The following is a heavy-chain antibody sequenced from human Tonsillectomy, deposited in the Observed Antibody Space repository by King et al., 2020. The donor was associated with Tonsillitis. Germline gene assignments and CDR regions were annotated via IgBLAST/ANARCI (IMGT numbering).Heavy chain of an antibody. D-gene: IGHD3-22*01. CDR3: AKDKGADYYDSGRGAFDI. CDR2: FSSNSRNI. CDR1: GLSFPNYD. J-gene: IGHJ3*02. V-gene: IGHV3-21*06. Sequence: VQLVEFGGGLAKPGGSRRLSCASLGLSFPNYDFNWFRQAAGKGLGWVWSFSSNSRNINYADSVKGRFTISRDNAKNSLYLQMNSLRVEDTAVYYCAKDKGADYYDSGRGAFDIWGQGTVVTVSS.